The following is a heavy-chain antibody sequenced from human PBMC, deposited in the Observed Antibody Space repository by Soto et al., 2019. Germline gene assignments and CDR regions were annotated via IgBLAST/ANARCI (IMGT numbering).Heavy chain of an antibody. D-gene: IGHD5-18*01. CDR1: GGTFSSYT. CDR2: IIPILGIA. V-gene: IGHV1-69*08. J-gene: IGHJ4*02. Sequence: QVQLVQSGAEVKKPGSSVKVSCKASGGTFSSYTISWVRQAPGQGLEWMGRIIPILGIANYAQKFQGRVTITADKSTSTACLELSSPRSEDTAVYYCARDYRSTAMVKWGQGTLVTVSS. CDR3: ARDYRSTAMVK.